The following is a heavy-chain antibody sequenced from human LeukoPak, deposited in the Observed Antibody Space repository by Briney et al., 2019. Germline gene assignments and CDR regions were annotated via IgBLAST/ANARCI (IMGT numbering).Heavy chain of an antibody. D-gene: IGHD2/OR15-2a*01. CDR2: INHSGST. CDR1: GGSFSGYY. Sequence: SETLSLTCAVYGGSFSGYYWSWIRQPPGKGLEWIGEINHSGSTNYNPSLKSRVTISVDTSKNQFSLKLSSVTAADTAVYYCARGYPNNSNFDYWGQGTLVTVSS. CDR3: ARGYPNNSNFDY. V-gene: IGHV4-34*01. J-gene: IGHJ4*02.